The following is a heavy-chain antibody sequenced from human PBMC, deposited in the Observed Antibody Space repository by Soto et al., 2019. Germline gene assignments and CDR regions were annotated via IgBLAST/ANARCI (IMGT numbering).Heavy chain of an antibody. D-gene: IGHD6-13*01. CDR1: GYTFNSYG. V-gene: IGHV1-18*01. J-gene: IGHJ4*02. Sequence: QVQLVQSGAEVKKPGASVKISCKASGYTFNSYGLSWVLQAPGQGLEWMGWISSYNGNTNYTQKFQGRVTMTTDTSTSTAYMELRSLRSDDKAVYSCVRQQVVSSYWGQGTLVTVSS. CDR3: VRQQVVSSY. CDR2: ISSYNGNT.